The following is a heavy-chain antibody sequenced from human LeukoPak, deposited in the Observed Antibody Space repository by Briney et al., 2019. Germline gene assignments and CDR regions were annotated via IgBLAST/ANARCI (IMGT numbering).Heavy chain of an antibody. J-gene: IGHJ6*03. V-gene: IGHV3-9*01. CDR2: ISWNSGSI. D-gene: IGHD3-3*01. CDR1: GFTFDDYA. Sequence: GRSLRLSCAASGFTFDDYAMHWVRQAPGKGLEWVSGISWNSGSIGYADSVKGRFTISRDNAKNSLYLQMNSLRAEDTAVYYCARVGYDFWSGVPPRDYMDVWGKGTTVTVSS. CDR3: ARVGYDFWSGVPPRDYMDV.